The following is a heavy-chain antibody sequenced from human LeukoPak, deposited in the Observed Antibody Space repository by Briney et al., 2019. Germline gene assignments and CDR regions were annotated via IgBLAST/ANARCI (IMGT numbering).Heavy chain of an antibody. V-gene: IGHV1-18*04. Sequence: ASVKVSCKASGYTFTSYGISWVRQAPGQGLEWMGWISAYNGNTNYAQKLQGRVAMTTDTSTSTAYMELRSLRSDDTAVYYCARRYQLLGYDAFDIWGQGTMVTVSS. CDR3: ARRYQLLGYDAFDI. CDR2: ISAYNGNT. CDR1: GYTFTSYG. D-gene: IGHD2-2*01. J-gene: IGHJ3*02.